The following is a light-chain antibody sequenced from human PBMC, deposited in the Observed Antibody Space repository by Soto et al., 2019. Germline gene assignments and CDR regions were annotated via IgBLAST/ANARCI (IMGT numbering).Light chain of an antibody. CDR1: QSVNSSY. CDR3: EQYGSSPT. CDR2: GAS. V-gene: IGKV3-20*01. J-gene: IGKJ4*01. Sequence: EIVLTQSPGTLSLSPGERATLSCRASQSVNSSYLAWYQQKPGQAPRLLIYGASSRATGIPDRFSGSGSGTNFTLIISRLEPEDFAEYYCEQYGSSPTFGGGTKVEIK.